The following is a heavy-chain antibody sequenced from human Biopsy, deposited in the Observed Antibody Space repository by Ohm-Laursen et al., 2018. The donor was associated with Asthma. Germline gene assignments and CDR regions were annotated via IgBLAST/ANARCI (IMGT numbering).Heavy chain of an antibody. V-gene: IGHV1-8*01. J-gene: IGHJ4*02. CDR2: MNPNSGNT. CDR3: TRWSLRVRDTPNDY. Sequence: GASVKVSCNASGYTFTSYDINWVRQATGQGLEWMGWMNPNSGNTGYPQNFQGRVTMTRDTSISTAYMELSSLRSEDTAVYYCTRWSLRVRDTPNDYWGQGTLVTVSS. CDR1: GYTFTSYD. D-gene: IGHD3-16*01.